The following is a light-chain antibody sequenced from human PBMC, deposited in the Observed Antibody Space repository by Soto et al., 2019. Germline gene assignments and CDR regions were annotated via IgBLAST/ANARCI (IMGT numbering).Light chain of an antibody. CDR1: SSDVGGYNY. CDR2: DVT. CDR3: SSYTNRNTVV. J-gene: IGLJ3*02. V-gene: IGLV2-14*03. Sequence: QSVLNQPASVSGSPGQSITIFCTGTSSDVGGYNYVSWYQQRPGKPPKLMIYDVTNRPSGVSNRFSGSKSGSTASLTISGLQAEDEGDYYCSSYTNRNTVVFGGGTQLTVL.